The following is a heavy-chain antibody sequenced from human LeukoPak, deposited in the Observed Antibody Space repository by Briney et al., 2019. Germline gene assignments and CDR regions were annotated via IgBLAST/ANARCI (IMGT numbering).Heavy chain of an antibody. CDR3: ARVIGYYGSGRNYYFDN. V-gene: IGHV3-48*03. CDR1: GFTFTSYE. J-gene: IGHJ4*02. D-gene: IGHD3-10*01. CDR2: ISASGSTT. Sequence: SGGSLRLSCAASGFTFTSYEMNWVRQAPGKGLEWISFISASGSTTYYADSVKGRFTTSRDNAKNSLYLQMNSLRAEDTAVYYCARVIGYYGSGRNYYFDNWGQGTLVTVSS.